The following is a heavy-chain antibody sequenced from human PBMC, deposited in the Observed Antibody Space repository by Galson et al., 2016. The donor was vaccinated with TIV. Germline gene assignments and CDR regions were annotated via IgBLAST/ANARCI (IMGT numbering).Heavy chain of an antibody. CDR3: ARDRGCMTMILVADYYYAMDV. D-gene: IGHD3-22*01. V-gene: IGHV1-18*01. CDR1: GYTFSKYG. CDR2: IGANSGDT. Sequence: SVKVSCKASGYTFSKYGISWVRQAPGQGLEWVGWIGANSGDTNSAQKLQGRVTLATDTSTSTAYMELRSLRSNDTAVYYCARDRGCMTMILVADYYYAMDVWGQGTTVTVSS. J-gene: IGHJ6*02.